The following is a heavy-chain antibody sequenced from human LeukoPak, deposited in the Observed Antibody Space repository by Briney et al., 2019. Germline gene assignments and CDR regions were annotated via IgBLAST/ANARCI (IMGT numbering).Heavy chain of an antibody. V-gene: IGHV3-74*01. CDR3: ARVLAQQQGY. CDR2: IISDGRNT. CDR1: GFTFSTYW. J-gene: IGHJ4*02. Sequence: GGSLRLSCAASGFTFSTYWMHWVRQAPGKGLVWVSHIISDGRNTTYADSVTGRFTISRDNAKNTLYLQMNSLRAEDTAVYYCARVLAQQQGYWGQGTLVTVSS. D-gene: IGHD6-13*01.